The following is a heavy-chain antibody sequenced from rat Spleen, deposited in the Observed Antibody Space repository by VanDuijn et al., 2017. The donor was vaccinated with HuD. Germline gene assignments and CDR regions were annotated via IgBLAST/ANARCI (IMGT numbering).Heavy chain of an antibody. CDR3: ARGFGFYTGDYFDY. Sequence: QVHLKESGPGRVQPSQTLSLTCTVSGFSLSRHGVIWVRQPPGKGLEWMGVIWGNGNTNYTSALKSRLSISRDTSKSQVFLKMNSLQTEDIATYYCARGFGFYTGDYFDYWGQGVMVTVSS. J-gene: IGHJ2*01. V-gene: IGHV2-13*01. CDR2: IWGNGNT. D-gene: IGHD4-3*01. CDR1: GFSLSRHG.